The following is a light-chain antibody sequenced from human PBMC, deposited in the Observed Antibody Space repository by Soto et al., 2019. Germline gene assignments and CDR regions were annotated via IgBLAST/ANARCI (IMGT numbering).Light chain of an antibody. Sequence: VLTQSPGTLSLSPGERATLSCRASQSVNNNYLAWYQQKPGQAPRLLIYGASNRATGIPDRFSGSGSGTDFTLTISRLEPEDFAVYYCQQYGSSPLTFGQGTRLEIK. CDR1: QSVNNNY. V-gene: IGKV3-20*01. CDR3: QQYGSSPLT. CDR2: GAS. J-gene: IGKJ5*01.